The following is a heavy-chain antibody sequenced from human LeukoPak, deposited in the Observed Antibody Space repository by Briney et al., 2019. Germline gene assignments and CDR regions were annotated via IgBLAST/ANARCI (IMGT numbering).Heavy chain of an antibody. Sequence: SETLSLTCTVSGYSISSGYYWSWIRQPPGKGLEWIGSIYHSGSTYYNPSLKSRVTISVDTSKNQFSLKLSSVTAADTAVYYCARDSNWNYQVWFDPWGQGTLVTVSS. CDR1: GYSISSGYY. D-gene: IGHD1-7*01. CDR3: ARDSNWNYQVWFDP. CDR2: IYHSGST. V-gene: IGHV4-38-2*02. J-gene: IGHJ5*02.